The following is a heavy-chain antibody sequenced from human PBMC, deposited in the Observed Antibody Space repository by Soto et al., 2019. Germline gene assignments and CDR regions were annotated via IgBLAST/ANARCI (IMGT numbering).Heavy chain of an antibody. V-gene: IGHV5-51*01. Sequence: GESLKISCKGSGYSFTSYWIGWVRQMPGKGLERMGIIYPGDSDTRYSPSFQGQVTISADKSISTAYLQWSSLKASDTAMYYCARTFEYSSSSRDYYGMDVWGQGTTVTVS. CDR2: IYPGDSDT. CDR3: ARTFEYSSSSRDYYGMDV. D-gene: IGHD6-6*01. J-gene: IGHJ6*02. CDR1: GYSFTSYW.